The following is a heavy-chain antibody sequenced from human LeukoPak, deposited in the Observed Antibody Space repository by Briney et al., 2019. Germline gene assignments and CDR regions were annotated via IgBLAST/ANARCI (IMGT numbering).Heavy chain of an antibody. CDR2: INIGGTNP. V-gene: IGHV3-11*01. Sequence: RTGGSLRLSCAASGFTFNDYYMSWIRQAPGKGLEWLSYINIGGTNPHYADSVKGRFTISRDNVKKSLYLEMNNLRAEDTAVYYCATDGAGFDTWGQGVLVTVSS. J-gene: IGHJ5*02. CDR3: ATDGAGFDT. CDR1: GFTFNDYY.